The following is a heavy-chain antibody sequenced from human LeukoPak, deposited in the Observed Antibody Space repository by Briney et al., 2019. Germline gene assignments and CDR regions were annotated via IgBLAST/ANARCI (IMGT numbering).Heavy chain of an antibody. Sequence: ASVKVSCKASGYTFRKYAISWVRQAPGHGLEWIGWISAYNGNTNYAQKVQGRVSMTTDTSTSTAYMELRSLRSDDTAVYFCARAFNTPSLTGYYNFDYWGQGTLVTVSS. CDR1: GYTFRKYA. CDR2: ISAYNGNT. J-gene: IGHJ4*02. CDR3: ARAFNTPSLTGYYNFDY. D-gene: IGHD3-9*01. V-gene: IGHV1-18*01.